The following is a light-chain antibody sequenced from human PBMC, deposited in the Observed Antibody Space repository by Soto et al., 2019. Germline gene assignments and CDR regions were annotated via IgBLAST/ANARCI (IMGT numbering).Light chain of an antibody. CDR2: GAS. V-gene: IGKV3-20*01. J-gene: IGKJ1*01. Sequence: EIVLTQSPGTLSLSPGERATLSCRASQSVSSSLAWYQQKPGQAPRLLIYGASSKATGIPDRFSGSGSGPDFTITISRLEPEEFAVELCQHYGSSRTFGQGTKVEIK. CDR1: QSVSSS. CDR3: QHYGSSRT.